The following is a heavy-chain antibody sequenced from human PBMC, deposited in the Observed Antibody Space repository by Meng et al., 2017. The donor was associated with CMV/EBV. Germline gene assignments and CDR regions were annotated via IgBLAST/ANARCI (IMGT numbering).Heavy chain of an antibody. Sequence: GSLRLSCAAYGGSFSGYYWSWIRQPPGKGLEWIGEINHSGSTNYNPSLKSRVTISVDTSKNQFSLKLSSVTAADTAAYYCARGSYQLSLGYWGQGTLVTVSS. CDR3: ARGSYQLSLGY. V-gene: IGHV4-34*01. CDR1: GGSFSGYY. CDR2: INHSGST. J-gene: IGHJ4*02. D-gene: IGHD2-2*01.